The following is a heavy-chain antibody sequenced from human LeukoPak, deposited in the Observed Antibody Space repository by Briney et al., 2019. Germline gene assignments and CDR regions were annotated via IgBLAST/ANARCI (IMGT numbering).Heavy chain of an antibody. V-gene: IGHV4-39*01. CDR2: IYYSGST. J-gene: IGHJ4*02. CDR1: GDSISSSSYY. D-gene: IGHD3-9*01. Sequence: SETLSLTCTVSGDSISSSSYYWGWIRQPPGKGLEWIGSIYYSGSTYYNPSLKSRVTISVDTSKNQFSLKLSSVTAADTAVYYCAGGPYNILTGYPSSFDYWGQGTLVTVSS. CDR3: AGGPYNILTGYPSSFDY.